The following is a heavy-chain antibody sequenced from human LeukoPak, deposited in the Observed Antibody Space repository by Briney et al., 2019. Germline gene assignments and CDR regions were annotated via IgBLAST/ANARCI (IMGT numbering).Heavy chain of an antibody. CDR1: GGSFSGYY. CDR2: INHSGST. J-gene: IGHJ4*02. D-gene: IGHD5-18*01. CDR3: ARGGGIQLWYIDY. V-gene: IGHV4-34*01. Sequence: SETLSLTCAVYGGSFSGYYWSWIRQPPGKGLEWIGEINHSGSTNYNPSLKSRVTISVDTSKNQFSLKLSSVTAADTAVYYCARGGGIQLWYIDYWGQGTLVTVSS.